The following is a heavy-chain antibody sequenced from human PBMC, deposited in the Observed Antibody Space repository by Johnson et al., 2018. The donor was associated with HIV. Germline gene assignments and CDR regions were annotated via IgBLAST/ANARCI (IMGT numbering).Heavy chain of an antibody. J-gene: IGHJ3*02. CDR2: IKSKTDGGTT. CDR3: ARGHMVRGVTHAFDI. D-gene: IGHD3-10*01. V-gene: IGHV3-15*01. Sequence: VQLVESGGGLVKPGGSLRLSCAASGFTFSNAWMSWVRQAPGKGLEWVGRIKSKTDGGTTDYAAPVKGRFTISRDDSKNTLYLQMNSLRAEDTAVYYWARGHMVRGVTHAFDIWGQGTMVTVSS. CDR1: GFTFSNAW.